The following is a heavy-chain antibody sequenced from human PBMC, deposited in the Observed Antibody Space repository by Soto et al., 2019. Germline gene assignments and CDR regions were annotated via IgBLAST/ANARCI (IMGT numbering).Heavy chain of an antibody. J-gene: IGHJ4*02. CDR3: ARGIVATNSYYFDY. D-gene: IGHD5-12*01. CDR1: GFTFSSYG. V-gene: IGHV3-33*01. CDR2: IWYDGSNK. Sequence: QVQLVESGGGVVQPGRSLRLSCAASGFTFSSYGMHWVRQAPGKGLEWVAVIWYDGSNKYYADSVKGRFTISRDNSKNTLYLQMNSLRAEDTAVYCCARGIVATNSYYFDYWGQGTLVTVSS.